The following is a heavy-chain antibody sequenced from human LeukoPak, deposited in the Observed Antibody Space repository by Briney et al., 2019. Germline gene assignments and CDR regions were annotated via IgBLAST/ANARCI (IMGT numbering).Heavy chain of an antibody. Sequence: SETLSLTCTVPGGSISSGSYYWSWIRQPAGKGLEWIGRIYTSGSTNYNPSLKSRVTISVDTSKNQFSLKLSSVTAADTAVYYCARAVSGSYFDYWGQGTLVTVSS. J-gene: IGHJ4*02. CDR2: IYTSGST. CDR3: ARAVSGSYFDY. CDR1: GGSISSGSYY. V-gene: IGHV4-61*02. D-gene: IGHD1-26*01.